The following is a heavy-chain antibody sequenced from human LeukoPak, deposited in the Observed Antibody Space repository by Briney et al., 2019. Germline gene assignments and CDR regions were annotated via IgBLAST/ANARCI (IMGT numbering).Heavy chain of an antibody. CDR1: GGSISGYY. J-gene: IGHJ4*02. D-gene: IGHD6-13*01. V-gene: IGHV4-4*07. CDR2: FYNSGST. Sequence: SETLSLTCTVSGGSISGYYWSWIRQPAGKGLEWIGRFYNSGSTKYNPSLKSRVTMSIDTSKNEFYLKLSSVTAADTAVYYCARDRGYSSSWYGGRDFDYWGQGTLVTVSS. CDR3: ARDRGYSSSWYGGRDFDY.